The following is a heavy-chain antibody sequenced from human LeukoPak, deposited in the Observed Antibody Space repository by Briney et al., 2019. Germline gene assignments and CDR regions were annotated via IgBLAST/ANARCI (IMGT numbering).Heavy chain of an antibody. CDR3: ARDDSTGSHYFDL. V-gene: IGHV3-7*01. CDR1: RFTFSRYW. Sequence: GGSLRLSCAASRFTFSRYWMSWVRQAPGKGLEWVANIKHGGLEKYSVDSVKGRFTISRDNAKNSLYLQMNSLRAEDTAVYYCARDDSTGSHYFDLWGRGTLVTVSS. CDR2: IKHGGLEK. J-gene: IGHJ2*01. D-gene: IGHD2-8*02.